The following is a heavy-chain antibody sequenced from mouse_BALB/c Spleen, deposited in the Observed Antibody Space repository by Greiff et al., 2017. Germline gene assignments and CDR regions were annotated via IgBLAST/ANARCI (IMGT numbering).Heavy chain of an antibody. D-gene: IGHD2-10*02. CDR2: IRSKSNNYAT. CDR1: GFTFNTYA. J-gene: IGHJ4*01. CDR3: VRLQYGPYYAMDY. V-gene: IGHV10-1*02. Sequence: EVKLVESGGGLVQPKGSLKLSCAASGFTFNTYAMNWVRQAPGKGLEWVARIRSKSNNYATYYADSVKDRFTISRDDSQSMLYLQMNNLKTEDTAMYYCVRLQYGPYYAMDYWGQGTSVTVSS.